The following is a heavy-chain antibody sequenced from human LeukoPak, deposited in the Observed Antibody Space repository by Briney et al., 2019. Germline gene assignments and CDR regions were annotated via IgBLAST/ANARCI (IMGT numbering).Heavy chain of an antibody. D-gene: IGHD6-13*01. V-gene: IGHV3-23*01. Sequence: GGSLRLSCAASGFTFSSYAMSWVRQAPGKGLEWVSGSGSGGFTYYADSVKGRFTISRDNSKNTLYLQMNSLRADDTAVYYCARGVKAAAGFWGAPNWFDPWGQGNLVTVSS. CDR1: GFTFSSYA. CDR2: SGSGGFT. CDR3: ARGVKAAAGFWGAPNWFDP. J-gene: IGHJ5*02.